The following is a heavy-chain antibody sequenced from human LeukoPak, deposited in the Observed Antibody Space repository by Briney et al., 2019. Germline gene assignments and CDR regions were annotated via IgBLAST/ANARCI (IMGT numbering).Heavy chain of an antibody. J-gene: IGHJ5*02. CDR3: TTDVSSYDFWSGYYSGS. V-gene: IGHV3-15*01. CDR2: IKSKTDGGTT. CDR1: GFTFSNAW. D-gene: IGHD3-3*01. Sequence: GGSLRLSCAASGFTFSNAWMSWVRQAPGEGLERVGRIKSKTDGGTTDYAAPVKGRFTISRDDSKNTLYLQMNSLKTEDTAVHYCTTDVSSYDFWSGYYSGSWGQGTLVTVSS.